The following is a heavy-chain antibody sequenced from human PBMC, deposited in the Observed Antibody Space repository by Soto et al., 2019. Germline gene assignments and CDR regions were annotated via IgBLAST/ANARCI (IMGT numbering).Heavy chain of an antibody. CDR1: GFTFSSYG. CDR2: IWYDGSKK. J-gene: IGHJ4*02. Sequence: GGSLRLSCAASGFTFSSYGMHWVRQAPGKGLEWVAEIWYDGSKKYYGDSVKGRFTISRDSSKNMLYLQMSSLRAEDTAVYYCAREGGSSGPDPFDYWGQGTLVTVSS. D-gene: IGHD6-25*01. V-gene: IGHV3-33*01. CDR3: AREGGSSGPDPFDY.